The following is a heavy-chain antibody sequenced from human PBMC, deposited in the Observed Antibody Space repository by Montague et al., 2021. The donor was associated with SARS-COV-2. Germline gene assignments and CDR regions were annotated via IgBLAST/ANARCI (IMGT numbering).Heavy chain of an antibody. J-gene: IGHJ4*02. D-gene: IGHD3-22*01. CDR2: IYYSGST. CDR3: ARARITMIIVVTYFDY. Sequence: ILSLTCTVSGGSISSGGYYWSWIRQHPGKGLEWIGYIYYSGSTYYNPSLKSRVTISVDTSKNQFSLKLSSVTAADTAVYYCARARITMIIVVTYFDYWGQGTLVTVSS. V-gene: IGHV4-31*03. CDR1: GGSISSGGYY.